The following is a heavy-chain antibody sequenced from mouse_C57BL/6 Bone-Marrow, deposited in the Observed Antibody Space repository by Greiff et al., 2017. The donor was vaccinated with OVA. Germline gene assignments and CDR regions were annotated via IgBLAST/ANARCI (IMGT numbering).Heavy chain of an antibody. Sequence: EVQLHQSGPELVKPGASVKIPCKASGYTFTDYNMDWVKQSHGKSLEWIGDINPNNGGTIYNQKFKGKATLTVDKSSSTAYMELRSLTSEDTAVYYCARGGITTVVDYWGQGTTLTVSS. CDR1: GYTFTDYN. CDR2: INPNNGGT. D-gene: IGHD1-1*01. J-gene: IGHJ2*01. CDR3: ARGGITTVVDY. V-gene: IGHV1-18*01.